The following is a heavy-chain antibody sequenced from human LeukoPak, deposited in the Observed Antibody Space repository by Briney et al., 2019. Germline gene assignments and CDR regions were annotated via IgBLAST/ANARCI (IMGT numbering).Heavy chain of an antibody. CDR3: ARDFRAGGVTSKAFDI. CDR2: IWYDRSNK. Sequence: GGSLRLSCAASGFTFSSYGMHWVRQAPGKGLEWVAVIWYDRSNKYYADSVKGRFTISRDNSKNTLYLQMNSLRAEDTAVYYCARDFRAGGVTSKAFDIWGQGTMVTVSS. CDR1: GFTFSSYG. D-gene: IGHD3-16*01. J-gene: IGHJ3*02. V-gene: IGHV3-33*01.